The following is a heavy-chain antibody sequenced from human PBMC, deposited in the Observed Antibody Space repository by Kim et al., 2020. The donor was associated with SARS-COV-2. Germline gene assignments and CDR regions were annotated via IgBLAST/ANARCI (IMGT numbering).Heavy chain of an antibody. CDR1: VDSISSSNYY. J-gene: IGHJ4*02. D-gene: IGHD1-7*01. V-gene: IGHV4-39*01. CDR2: IYYSGST. CDR3: ASLMRDHTGELFDH. Sequence: SETLSLTCTVSVDSISSSNYYWGWIRQPPGKGLEWIGTIYYSGSTYYNPSLKSRVTISGYMSKNQFSLKLSSVTAADTSVYYCASLMRDHTGELFDHWGQGTPGTVSS.